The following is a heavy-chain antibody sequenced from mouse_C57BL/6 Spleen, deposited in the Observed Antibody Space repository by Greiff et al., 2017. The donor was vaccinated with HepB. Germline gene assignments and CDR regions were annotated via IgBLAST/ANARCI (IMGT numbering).Heavy chain of an antibody. D-gene: IGHD1-1*01. Sequence: QVHVKQPGAELVRPGSSVKLSCKASGYTFTSYWMDWVKQRPGQGLEWIGNIYPSDSETHYNQKFKDKATLTVDKSSSTAYMQLSSLTSEDSAVYYCARTTTVVGDYAMDYWGQGTSVTVSS. J-gene: IGHJ4*01. CDR2: IYPSDSET. CDR1: GYTFTSYW. CDR3: ARTTTVVGDYAMDY. V-gene: IGHV1-61*01.